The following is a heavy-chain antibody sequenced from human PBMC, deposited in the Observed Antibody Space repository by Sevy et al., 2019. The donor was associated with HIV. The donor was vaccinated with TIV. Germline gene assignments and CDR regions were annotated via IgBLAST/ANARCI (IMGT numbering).Heavy chain of an antibody. Sequence: GGSLRLSCAASGFTFSSYNMNWVRQAPGKGLEWVSSISSSSYIYYADSVKGRFTISRDNAKKSLYLQMNSLSAEDTAVDYCARDALTRGDSDQRPRDWFDLWGQGTLVTVSS. V-gene: IGHV3-21*01. D-gene: IGHD5-12*01. CDR3: ARDALTRGDSDQRPRDWFDL. CDR2: ISSSSYI. CDR1: GFTFSSYN. J-gene: IGHJ5*02.